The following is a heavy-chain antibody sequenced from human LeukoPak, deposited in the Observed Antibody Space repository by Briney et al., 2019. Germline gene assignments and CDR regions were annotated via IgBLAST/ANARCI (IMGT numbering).Heavy chain of an antibody. CDR1: GYTLTELS. Sequence: GASVNVSFTVSGYTLTELSMHWVRQAPGKGLEWMGGFDPEDGETIYAQKFQGRVTMTEDTSTDTAYMELSSLRSEDTAVYYCATGLLWFGESSRDYWGQGTLVTVSS. V-gene: IGHV1-24*01. J-gene: IGHJ4*02. CDR2: FDPEDGET. D-gene: IGHD3-10*01. CDR3: ATGLLWFGESSRDY.